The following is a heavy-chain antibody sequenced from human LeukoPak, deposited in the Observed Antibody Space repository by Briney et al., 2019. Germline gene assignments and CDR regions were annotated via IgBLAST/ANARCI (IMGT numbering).Heavy chain of an antibody. CDR2: IIPIFGTA. V-gene: IGHV1-69*13. Sequence: ASVKVSCKASGGTFSSYAISWVRQAPGQGLEWMGGIIPIFGTANYAQKFQGRATITADESTSTAYMELSSLRSEDTAVYYCARDRATAWYFDLWGRGTLVTVSS. J-gene: IGHJ2*01. D-gene: IGHD5-12*01. CDR3: ARDRATAWYFDL. CDR1: GGTFSSYA.